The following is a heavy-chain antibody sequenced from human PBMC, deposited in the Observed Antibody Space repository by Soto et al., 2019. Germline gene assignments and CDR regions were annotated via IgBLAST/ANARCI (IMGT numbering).Heavy chain of an antibody. J-gene: IGHJ5*02. CDR2: IYSGGTT. CDR3: ANNGDSSDYRGWFDP. D-gene: IGHD3-22*01. CDR1: GFTVSSNY. V-gene: IGHV3-66*01. Sequence: EVQLVESGGGLVQPGGSLRLSCAASGFTVSSNYMSWVRQAPGKGLEWFSVIYSGGTTYYADSVKGRFTISRDNSKNTLYLQMNSLRAEDTAVYYCANNGDSSDYRGWFDPWGQGTLVTVSS.